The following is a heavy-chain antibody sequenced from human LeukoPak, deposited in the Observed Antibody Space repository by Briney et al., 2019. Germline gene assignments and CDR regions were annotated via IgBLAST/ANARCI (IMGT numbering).Heavy chain of an antibody. CDR3: ARGRSHFDY. CDR1: VGYISNYY. V-gene: IGHV4-59*01. CDR2: IYYSGST. Sequence: PSETLSLTCTVSVGYISNYYWSWIRQPPGKGLEWIGYIYYSGSTNYNPSLKSRVTISVDTSKNQFSLKLSSVTAADTAVYYCARGRSHFDYWGQGTLVTVSS. J-gene: IGHJ4*02.